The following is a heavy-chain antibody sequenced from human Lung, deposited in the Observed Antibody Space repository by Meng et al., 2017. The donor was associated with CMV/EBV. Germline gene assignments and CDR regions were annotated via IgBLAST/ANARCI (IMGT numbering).Heavy chain of an antibody. CDR3: ARGSIVVVPAAINDMDV. D-gene: IGHD2-2*02. Sequence: ASVKVSXKASGYTFTGYYMHWVRQAPGQGLEWMGWINPNSGGTNYAQKFQGRVTMTRDTSISTAYMELSRLRSDDTAVYYCARGSIVVVPAAINDMDVWGQGTTVXVSS. CDR2: INPNSGGT. CDR1: GYTFTGYY. J-gene: IGHJ6*02. V-gene: IGHV1-2*02.